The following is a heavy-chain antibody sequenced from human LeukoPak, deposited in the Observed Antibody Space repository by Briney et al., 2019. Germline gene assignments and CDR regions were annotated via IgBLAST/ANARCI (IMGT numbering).Heavy chain of an antibody. Sequence: PGGSLRLSCAASGFTFSSYGMHWVRQAPGKGLEWVAFIRYDGSNKYYADSVKGRFTISRDNSKNMLYLQMNSLRAEDTAVYYCAKDPYPYYDSSGYSPSYYFDYWGQGTLVTVSS. D-gene: IGHD3-22*01. V-gene: IGHV3-30*02. CDR3: AKDPYPYYDSSGYSPSYYFDY. J-gene: IGHJ4*02. CDR2: IRYDGSNK. CDR1: GFTFSSYG.